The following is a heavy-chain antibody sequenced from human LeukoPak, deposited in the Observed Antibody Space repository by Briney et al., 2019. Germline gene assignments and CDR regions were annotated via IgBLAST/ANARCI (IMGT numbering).Heavy chain of an antibody. CDR2: IGDGGDRV. V-gene: IGHV3-23*01. CDR1: GFTFTSHG. Sequence: GGSLRLSCAASGFTFTSHGMSWVRQAPGKGLEWVSTIGDGGDRVYYADSVKGRFTISRDNSKNTLYLQMNSLRAEDTAVYYCAKAGYYYDSSGYDRYYFDYWGQGTLVTVSS. J-gene: IGHJ4*02. D-gene: IGHD3-22*01. CDR3: AKAGYYYDSSGYDRYYFDY.